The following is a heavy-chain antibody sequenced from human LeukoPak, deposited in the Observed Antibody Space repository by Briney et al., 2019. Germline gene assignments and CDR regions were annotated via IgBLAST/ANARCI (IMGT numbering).Heavy chain of an antibody. Sequence: HGESLKISCKGSGYSFTSYWMGGVRQMPGKGLEWMGIIYPGDSDTRYSPSFQGQVTISADKSISTAYLQWSSLKASGTAMYYCARHEDYGDYALFDYWGQGTLVTVSS. CDR2: IYPGDSDT. CDR1: GYSFTSYW. V-gene: IGHV5-51*01. D-gene: IGHD4-17*01. J-gene: IGHJ4*02. CDR3: ARHEDYGDYALFDY.